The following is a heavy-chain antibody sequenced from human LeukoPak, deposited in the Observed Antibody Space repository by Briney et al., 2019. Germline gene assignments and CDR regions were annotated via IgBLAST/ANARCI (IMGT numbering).Heavy chain of an antibody. CDR1: GGSISSYY. J-gene: IGHJ4*02. D-gene: IGHD6-19*01. Sequence: RSETLSLTCTVSGGSISSYYWNWIRQPPGKGLEWLGYIFFGGSVNYNPSLKSRVTISVDTSKNQFALNLSSVTAADTALYYCARGSSGWWTVDYWGQGALVTVSS. CDR3: ARGSSGWWTVDY. V-gene: IGHV4-59*08. CDR2: IFFGGSV.